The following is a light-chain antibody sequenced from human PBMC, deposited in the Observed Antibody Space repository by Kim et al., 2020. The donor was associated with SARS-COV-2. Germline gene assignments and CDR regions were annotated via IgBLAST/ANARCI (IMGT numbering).Light chain of an antibody. V-gene: IGKV2-30*02. CDR1: QSSEHRDGNTY. J-gene: IGKJ1*01. Sequence: AAMASRSSQSSEHRDGNTYLKWYEQRRGQDTRRLINKVSIRDCGGPDRVSGSGSGNDFKLKISRVEAEDVGVYYCMQGTNRNRWTDGKGNKVDIK. CDR3: MQGTNRNRWT. CDR2: KVS.